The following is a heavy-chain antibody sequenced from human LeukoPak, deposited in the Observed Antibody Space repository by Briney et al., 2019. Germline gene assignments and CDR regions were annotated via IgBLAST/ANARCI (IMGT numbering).Heavy chain of an antibody. J-gene: IGHJ4*02. CDR3: TSPRGTYYDGSGYYPIDY. D-gene: IGHD3-22*01. Sequence: PGGSLRLSCTASGFTFGDYAMSWVRQAPGKGLEWVGFIRSKAYGGTTEYAASVKGRFTISRDDSKSIAYLQMNSLKTEDTAVYYCTSPRGTYYDGSGYYPIDYWGQGTLVTVSS. V-gene: IGHV3-49*04. CDR1: GFTFGDYA. CDR2: IRSKAYGGTT.